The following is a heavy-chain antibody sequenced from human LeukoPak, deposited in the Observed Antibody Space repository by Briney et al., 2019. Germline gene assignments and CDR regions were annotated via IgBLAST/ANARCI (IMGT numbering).Heavy chain of an antibody. D-gene: IGHD2-15*01. V-gene: IGHV4-38-2*01. CDR3: ARHGDNAVVAPVVH. CDR2: IYYSGST. CDR1: GYSISSGQY. Sequence: SETLSLTCLVYGYSISSGQYWGWIRQPPGKGLEWIGTIYYSGSTYYNPSLESRVTMSAETSKNQSSLTLTSVTAADPANFFLARHGDNAVVAPVVHWGQGILVIVSS. J-gene: IGHJ4*02.